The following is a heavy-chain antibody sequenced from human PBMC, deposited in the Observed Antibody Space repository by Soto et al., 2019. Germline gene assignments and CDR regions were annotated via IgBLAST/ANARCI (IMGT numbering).Heavy chain of an antibody. CDR2: IYYSGST. V-gene: IGHV4-31*03. Sequence: QVQLQESGPGLVKPSQTLSLTCTVSGGSISSGGYYWSWIRQHPGKGLEWIGYIYYSGSTYYNPYLKSRVTTSVDTSKNQLSLKLSSVTAADTAVYYCAYRGGGYGDLLDYWGQGTLVTVSS. CDR3: AYRGGGYGDLLDY. D-gene: IGHD4-17*01. J-gene: IGHJ4*02. CDR1: GGSISSGGYY.